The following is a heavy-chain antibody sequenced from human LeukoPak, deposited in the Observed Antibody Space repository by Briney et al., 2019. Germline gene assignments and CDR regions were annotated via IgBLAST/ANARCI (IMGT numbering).Heavy chain of an antibody. CDR1: GYTFTGYY. J-gene: IGHJ3*02. CDR3: ARDAGDYEGAFDI. Sequence: ASVKVSCKASGYTFTGYYMHWVRQAPGQGLEWMGWINPNSGGTNYAQKFQGRVTMTRDTSISTAYMELSRLRSDDTAVYYCARDAGDYEGAFDIWGQGTMVTVSS. V-gene: IGHV1-2*02. CDR2: INPNSGGT. D-gene: IGHD4-17*01.